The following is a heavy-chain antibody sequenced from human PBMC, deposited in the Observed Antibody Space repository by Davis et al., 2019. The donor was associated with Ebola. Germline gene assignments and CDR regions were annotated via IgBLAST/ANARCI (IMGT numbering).Heavy chain of an antibody. D-gene: IGHD3-3*01. CDR2: IYYSGST. J-gene: IGHJ6*02. V-gene: IGHV4-30-4*01. Sequence: SETLSLTCTVSGGSISSGDYYWSWIRQPPGKGLEWIGYIYYSGSTNYNPSLKSRVTISVDKSKNQFSLKLSSVTAADTAVYYCARSHDFWSASSATSGYYGMDVWGQGTTVTVSS. CDR3: ARSHDFWSASSATSGYYGMDV. CDR1: GGSISSGDYY.